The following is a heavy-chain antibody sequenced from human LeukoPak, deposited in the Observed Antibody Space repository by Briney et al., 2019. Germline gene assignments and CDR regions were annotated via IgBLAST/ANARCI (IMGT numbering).Heavy chain of an antibody. CDR3: AKDMGVGRWLRFYYYYGMDV. J-gene: IGHJ6*02. Sequence: GGSLRLSCVASGFTFSSYWIHWVRQAPGKGLEWVSLISWDGGSTYYADSVKGRFTISRDNSKNSLYLQMNSLRTEDTALYYCAKDMGVGRWLRFYYYYGMDVWGQGTTVTVSS. D-gene: IGHD5-12*01. V-gene: IGHV3-43*01. CDR2: ISWDGGST. CDR1: GFTFSSYW.